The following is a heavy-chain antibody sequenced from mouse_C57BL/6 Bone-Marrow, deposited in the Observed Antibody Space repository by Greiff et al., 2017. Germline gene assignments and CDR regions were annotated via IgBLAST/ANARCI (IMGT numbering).Heavy chain of an antibody. V-gene: IGHV14-4*01. D-gene: IGHD1-1*01. J-gene: IGHJ2*01. CDR2: IDPENGDT. CDR3: TTVVHY. CDR1: GFNIKDDY. Sequence: VQLKESGAELVRPGASVKLSCTASGFNIKDDYMHWVKQRPEQGLEWIGWIDPENGDTEYASKFQGKATITADTSSNTAHLQLSSLTSEDTAVYYCTTVVHYWGQGTTLTVSS.